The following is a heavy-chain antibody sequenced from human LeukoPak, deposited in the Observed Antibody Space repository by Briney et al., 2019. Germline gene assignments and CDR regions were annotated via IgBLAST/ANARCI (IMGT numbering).Heavy chain of an antibody. J-gene: IGHJ4*02. D-gene: IGHD3-22*01. CDR1: GGSISSGDYY. V-gene: IGHV4-30-4*01. CDR2: IYYSGST. CDR3: ARYYYDSSEVDY. Sequence: SETLSLTCTVSGGSISSGDYYWSWIRQPPGTGLEWIGYIYYSGSTYYNPSLKSRVTISVDTSKNQFSLKQSSVTAADTAVYYCARYYYDSSEVDYWGQGTLVTVSS.